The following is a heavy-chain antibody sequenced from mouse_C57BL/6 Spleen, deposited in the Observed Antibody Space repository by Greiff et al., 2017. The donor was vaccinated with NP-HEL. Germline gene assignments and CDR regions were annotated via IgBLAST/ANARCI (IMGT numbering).Heavy chain of an antibody. J-gene: IGHJ4*01. CDR1: GYTFTSYW. Sequence: QVQLQQPGAELVMPGASVKLSCKASGYTFTSYWMHWVKQRPGQGLEWIGEIDPSDSYTNYNQKFKGKSTLTVDKSSSTAYMQLSSLTSEDSAVYYCASEGSPYAMDYWGQGTSVTVSS. CDR2: IDPSDSYT. CDR3: ASEGSPYAMDY. D-gene: IGHD1-1*01. V-gene: IGHV1-69*01.